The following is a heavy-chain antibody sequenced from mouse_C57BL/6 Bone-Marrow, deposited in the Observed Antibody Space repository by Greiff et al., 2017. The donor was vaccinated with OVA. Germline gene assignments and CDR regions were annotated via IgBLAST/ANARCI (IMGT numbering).Heavy chain of an antibody. Sequence: QVQLQQSGPGLVAPSQSLSITCTVSGFSLTSYGVHWVRQPPGKGLEWLVVIWSDGSTTYNSALKSRLSISKDNSKSQVFLKMNSLQTDDTAMYYCARHVTTEKYYYAMDYWGQGTSVTVSS. CDR2: IWSDGST. D-gene: IGHD1-1*01. J-gene: IGHJ4*01. CDR3: ARHVTTEKYYYAMDY. CDR1: GFSLTSYG. V-gene: IGHV2-6-1*01.